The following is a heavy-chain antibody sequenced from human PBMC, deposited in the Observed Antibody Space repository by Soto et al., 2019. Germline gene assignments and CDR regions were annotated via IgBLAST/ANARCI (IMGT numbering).Heavy chain of an antibody. V-gene: IGHV4-39*01. Sequence: SETLSLTCTVSGGSISSSSYYWGWIRQPPGKGLEWIGSIYYSGSTYYNPSLKSRVTISVDTSKNQFSLKLSSVTAADTAVYYCARHRRVDCSGGSCYSDWFDPWGQGTLVTVSS. CDR2: IYYSGST. CDR1: GGSISSSSYY. CDR3: ARHRRVDCSGGSCYSDWFDP. D-gene: IGHD2-15*01. J-gene: IGHJ5*02.